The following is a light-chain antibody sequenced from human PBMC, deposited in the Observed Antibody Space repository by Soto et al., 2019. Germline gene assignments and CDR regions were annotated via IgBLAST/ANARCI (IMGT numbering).Light chain of an antibody. J-gene: IGKJ3*01. V-gene: IGKV1-8*01. Sequence: AIRMTQSPSSFSASTGDRVTITCRASQGISSYLAWYQQKPGKAPKLLIYAASTLQSGVTSRFSGSGYGTDFTLAISCLQSEDLATYYFQQYYSSPCTFGPGTKVDIK. CDR2: AAS. CDR1: QGISSY. CDR3: QQYYSSPCT.